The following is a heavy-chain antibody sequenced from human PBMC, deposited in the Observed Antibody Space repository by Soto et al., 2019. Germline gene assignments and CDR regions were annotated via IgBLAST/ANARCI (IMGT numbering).Heavy chain of an antibody. J-gene: IGHJ6*02. CDR1: GGSFISYA. V-gene: IGHV1-2*02. Sequence: ASSKVSSNSSGGSFISYAISWVRQAPGQGLEWMGWINPISGDTNYAQKFQGRVTMTRDTSISTAYMDLSSLISGDTAVYYCARVRRIPYAMDVWGQGTTVTVSS. D-gene: IGHD2-2*01. CDR3: ARVRRIPYAMDV. CDR2: INPISGDT.